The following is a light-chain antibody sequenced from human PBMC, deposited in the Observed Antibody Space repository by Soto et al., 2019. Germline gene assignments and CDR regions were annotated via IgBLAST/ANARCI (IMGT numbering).Light chain of an antibody. Sequence: EIVLTQSPGTLSLSPGERATLSCRASQSISSPYLAWYQQKPGQAPRLLIDGASSRATGVPDRFSGSGSGTDFTLTISRLDPEDFAVYYCQQYDSWTFGQGTKVDIK. V-gene: IGKV3-20*01. CDR3: QQYDSWT. CDR1: QSISSPY. CDR2: GAS. J-gene: IGKJ1*01.